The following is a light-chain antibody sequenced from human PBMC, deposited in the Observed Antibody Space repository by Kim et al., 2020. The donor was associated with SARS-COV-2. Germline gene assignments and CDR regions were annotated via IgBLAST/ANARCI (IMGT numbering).Light chain of an antibody. Sequence: PGKAASIACGGDSLGRNSVPRYQPRPGPAPVLILYYDDGRPSGTPQRFSGSHSGNTATLTISRVEAGDEADYFCQVWDSSSHLCVLFGGGTKLTVL. V-gene: IGLV3-21*04. CDR2: YDD. CDR3: QVWDSSSHLCVL. CDR1: SLGRNS. J-gene: IGLJ2*01.